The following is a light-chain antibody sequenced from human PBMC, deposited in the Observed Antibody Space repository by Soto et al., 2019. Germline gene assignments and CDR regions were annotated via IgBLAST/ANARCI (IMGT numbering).Light chain of an antibody. CDR3: SAYTSSSTVI. V-gene: IGLV2-14*03. J-gene: IGLJ2*01. CDR1: SSDVGGYNY. Sequence: QSALTQPASISGSPVQSITISCTGTSSDVGGYNYVSWYQQYPGKAPKLMIYDVENRPSGVSNRFSGSKSGKTASLTISGLKAEDEADYYCSAYTSSSTVIFGGGTKVTVL. CDR2: DVE.